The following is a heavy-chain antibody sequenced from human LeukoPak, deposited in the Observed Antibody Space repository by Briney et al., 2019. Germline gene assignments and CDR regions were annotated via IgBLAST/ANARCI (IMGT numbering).Heavy chain of an antibody. CDR3: ARGSAITMIVVVIYGWFDP. V-gene: IGHV1-46*01. CDR2: INPSGGST. Sequence: ASVKVSCKASGYTFTSYYMHWVRQAPGQGLEWMGIINPSGGSTSYAQKFQGRVTMTRDTSTSTVYMELSSLRSEDTAVYYCARGSAITMIVVVIYGWFDPWGQGTQVTVSS. CDR1: GYTFTSYY. D-gene: IGHD3-22*01. J-gene: IGHJ5*02.